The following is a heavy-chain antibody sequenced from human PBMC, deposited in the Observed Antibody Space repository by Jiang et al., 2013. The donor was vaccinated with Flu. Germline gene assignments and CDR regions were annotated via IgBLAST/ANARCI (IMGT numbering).Heavy chain of an antibody. CDR2: INPTNAGT. CDR3: ARVGYCSSTSCRTYYYYGMDV. V-gene: IGHV1-2*02. D-gene: IGHD2-2*01. Sequence: SGAEVKKPGASMKVSCKASGNTFTGYYVHWVRQVPGQGLEWMGWINPTNAGTNFPQTFNFRVSMTRDTSTNMELSRLTSDDTAVYYCARVGYCSSTSCRTYYYYGMDVWGQGTTVTVSS. J-gene: IGHJ6*02. CDR1: GNTFTGYY.